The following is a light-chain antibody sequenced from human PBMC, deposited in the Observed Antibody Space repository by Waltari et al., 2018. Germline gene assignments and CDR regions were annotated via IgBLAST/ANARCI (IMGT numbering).Light chain of an antibody. Sequence: DIQMTQSPSSLSASVGDRVSIICRASQSISTSLNWYRQKPGKAPDLLIYGAFNLQAGVTSRFSGSGSGTDFTLTISSLQPEDFAAYYCQQSSTTPYTFGQGTKLEIK. J-gene: IGKJ2*01. V-gene: IGKV1-39*01. CDR2: GAF. CDR1: QSISTS. CDR3: QQSSTTPYT.